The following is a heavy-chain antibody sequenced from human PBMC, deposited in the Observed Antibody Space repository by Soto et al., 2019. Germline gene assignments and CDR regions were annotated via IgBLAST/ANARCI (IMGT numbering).Heavy chain of an antibody. Sequence: QVQLVQSGAEVKKPGASVKVSCKASGYTFTSYFMHWVRQAPGQGLEWMGIINPSGGSTSYAQKSQGRVTMTRDTATSPVSLELGSLRAEDTAVYYCARQYCSGGSCYTLDYWGQGTLGTVSS. CDR2: INPSGGST. V-gene: IGHV1-46*01. CDR3: ARQYCSGGSCYTLDY. J-gene: IGHJ4*02. CDR1: GYTFTSYF. D-gene: IGHD2-15*01.